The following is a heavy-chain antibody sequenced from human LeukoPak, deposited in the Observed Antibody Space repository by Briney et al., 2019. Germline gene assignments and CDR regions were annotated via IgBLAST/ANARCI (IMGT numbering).Heavy chain of an antibody. CDR1: GFTFSRYA. CDR2: ITSSGGST. J-gene: IGHJ4*02. V-gene: IGHV3-23*01. Sequence: PGGSLRLSCGASGFTFSRYAMSWVRQAPGKGLEWVSSITSSGGSTFYADSVKGRFNISRDKSKNTLYLQMNSLRAEDTAVYYCTRSSGEGFDYWGQGTLVTVSS. CDR3: TRSSGEGFDY. D-gene: IGHD6-19*01.